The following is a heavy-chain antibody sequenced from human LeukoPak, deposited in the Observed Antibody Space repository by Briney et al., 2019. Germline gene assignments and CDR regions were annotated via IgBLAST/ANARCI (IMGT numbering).Heavy chain of an antibody. CDR3: ARVAAAGFHHNWFDP. Sequence: ASVKASCKASGYTFTSYGISWVRQAPGQGLEWMGWISAYNGNTNYAQKLQGRVTMTTDTSTSTAYMELRSLRSDDTAVYYCARVAAAGFHHNWFDPWGQGTLVTVSS. D-gene: IGHD6-13*01. CDR2: ISAYNGNT. CDR1: GYTFTSYG. V-gene: IGHV1-18*01. J-gene: IGHJ5*02.